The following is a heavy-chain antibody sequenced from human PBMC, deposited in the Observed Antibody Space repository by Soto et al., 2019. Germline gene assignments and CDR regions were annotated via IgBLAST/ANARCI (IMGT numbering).Heavy chain of an antibody. CDR3: AKDISGRSYYYDSSGPY. CDR1: GFTFSSYG. Sequence: GGSLRLSCAASGFTFSSYGMHWVRQAPGKGLGWVAVISYDGSNKYYADSVKGRFTISRDNSKNTLYLQMNSLRAEDTAVYYCAKDISGRSYYYDSSGPYWGQGTLVTVSS. V-gene: IGHV3-30*18. D-gene: IGHD3-22*01. CDR2: ISYDGSNK. J-gene: IGHJ4*02.